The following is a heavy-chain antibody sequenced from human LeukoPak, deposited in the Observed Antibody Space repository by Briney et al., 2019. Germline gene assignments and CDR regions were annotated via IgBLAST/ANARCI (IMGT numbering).Heavy chain of an antibody. V-gene: IGHV3-21*04. CDR2: TFQGGGEI. D-gene: IGHD5-18*01. Sequence: GGSLRLSCAASGFTFKSYSMNWVRQAPGKGLEWVSSTFQGGGEIHYADSVRGRFTISRDNSRSTLFLQMNSLRGEDTAIYYCATYRQVKLPFEAWGQGTLVTVSS. CDR3: ATYRQVKLPFEA. J-gene: IGHJ5*02. CDR1: GFTFKSYS.